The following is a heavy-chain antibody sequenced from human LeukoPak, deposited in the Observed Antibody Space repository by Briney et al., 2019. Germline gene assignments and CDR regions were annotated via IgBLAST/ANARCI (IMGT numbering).Heavy chain of an antibody. J-gene: IGHJ4*02. Sequence: LEWVSSISSSSSYIYYADSVKGRFTISRDNAKNSLYLQMNSLRAEDTAVYYCARLGGYDPHWGQGTLVTVSS. CDR2: ISSSSSYI. CDR3: ARLGGYDPH. V-gene: IGHV3-21*01. D-gene: IGHD5-12*01.